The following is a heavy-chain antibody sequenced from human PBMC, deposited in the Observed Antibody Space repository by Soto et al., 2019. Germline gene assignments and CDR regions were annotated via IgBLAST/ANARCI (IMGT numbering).Heavy chain of an antibody. J-gene: IGHJ4*02. V-gene: IGHV3-49*03. CDR2: IRSKPYGGTT. D-gene: IGHD3-22*01. Sequence: PGGSLRLSCTVSGFTFGDYAMSWFRQAPGKGLEWVGFIRSKPYGGTTEYAASVKGRFTISRDDSKSVAYLQMNSLKTEDTAVYYCVRDYYDSSGYWEGLDYWGQGTLVTVSS. CDR1: GFTFGDYA. CDR3: VRDYYDSSGYWEGLDY.